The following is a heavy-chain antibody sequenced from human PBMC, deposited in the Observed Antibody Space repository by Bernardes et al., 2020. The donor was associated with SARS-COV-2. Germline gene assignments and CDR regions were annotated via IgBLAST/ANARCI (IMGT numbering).Heavy chain of an antibody. CDR1: GGSIISYY. D-gene: IGHD2-21*01. CDR3: AREAYNRDYFDY. CDR2: IFYSGST. V-gene: IGHV4-59*01. J-gene: IGHJ4*02. Sequence: SETLSLTCTVSGGSIISYYWSWIRQPPGKGLEWIGYIFYSGSTTYNPSLKSRVTISVDTSKNQFFLNLSSVTATDTATYYCAREAYNRDYFDYWGQGTLVTVSS.